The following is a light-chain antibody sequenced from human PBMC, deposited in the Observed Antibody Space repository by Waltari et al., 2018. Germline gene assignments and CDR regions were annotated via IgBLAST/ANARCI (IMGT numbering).Light chain of an antibody. CDR2: EVS. CDR3: CSYGGASARL. V-gene: IGLV2-23*02. J-gene: IGLJ2*01. CDR1: SNYVGSYNL. Sequence: QSALTQPASVSGSPGQSITISCTGSSNYVGSYNLVSWYKQHPGEAPTLILYEVSKRPSGVSARFSGSESGHTASLTIAGLRPEDEADYYCCSYGGASARLFGGGTKVTVL.